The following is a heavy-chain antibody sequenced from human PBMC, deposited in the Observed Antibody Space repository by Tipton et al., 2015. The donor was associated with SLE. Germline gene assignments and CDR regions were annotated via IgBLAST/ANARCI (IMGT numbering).Heavy chain of an antibody. J-gene: IGHJ4*02. CDR3: ASQATGPYYCDY. CDR2: IYYNGST. V-gene: IGHV4-39*07. CDR1: GGSISSCSYY. Sequence: TLSLTCTVSGGSISSCSYYWGWIRPPRGKGVEWIGSIYYNGSTYYTPSLKSRVTISVDTSKNQFSLKLSSVTAADTAVYYCASQATGPYYCDYWGQGMLVTVSS.